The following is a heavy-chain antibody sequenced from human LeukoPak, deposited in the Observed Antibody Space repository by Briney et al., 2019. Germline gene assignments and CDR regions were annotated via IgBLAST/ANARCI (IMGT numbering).Heavy chain of an antibody. V-gene: IGHV3-53*01. Sequence: GGSLRLSCAASGFTFGSYSMNWVRQAPGKGLEWVSVLYSGGDTYYADSVKGRFTMSRDNAQNALYLEMNSLRAEDTAVYYCAREKKTEWTTGAFDMWGQGTMVIVSS. CDR2: LYSGGDT. CDR3: AREKKTEWTTGAFDM. CDR1: GFTFGSYS. D-gene: IGHD3-3*01. J-gene: IGHJ3*02.